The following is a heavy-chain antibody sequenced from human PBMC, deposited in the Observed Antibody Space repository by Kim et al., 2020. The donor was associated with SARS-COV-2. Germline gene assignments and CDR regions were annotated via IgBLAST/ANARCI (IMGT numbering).Heavy chain of an antibody. J-gene: IGHJ4*02. CDR3: TRGGVWYYSLY. V-gene: IGHV4-31*03. CDR2: IYYSGST. CDR1: GGSISSGGYY. Sequence: SETLSLTCTVSGGSISSGGYYWSWIRQHPGKGLEWIGYIYYSGSTNYNPALQSRVTISVDTSKNQFSLNLTSVTAADTAVYYCTRGGVWYYSLYWGQG. D-gene: IGHD3-16*01.